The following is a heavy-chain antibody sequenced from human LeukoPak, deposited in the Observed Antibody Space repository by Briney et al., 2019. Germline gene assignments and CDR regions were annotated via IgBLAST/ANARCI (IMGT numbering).Heavy chain of an antibody. V-gene: IGHV1-46*01. Sequence: ASVKVSCKASGYTFTSYYMHWVRQAPGQGLEWMGRINPSGGSTSYAQKFHGRVTMTRAMSTRTVYMELSSLRSEDTAVYYCARETRGSNVVVVAATAHFQHWGQGTLVTVSS. D-gene: IGHD2-15*01. CDR3: ARETRGSNVVVVAATAHFQH. CDR2: INPSGGST. J-gene: IGHJ1*01. CDR1: GYTFTSYY.